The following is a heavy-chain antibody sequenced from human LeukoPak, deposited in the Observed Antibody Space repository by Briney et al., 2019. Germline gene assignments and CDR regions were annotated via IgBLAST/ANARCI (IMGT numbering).Heavy chain of an antibody. V-gene: IGHV1-69*04. CDR1: GGTFSSYA. CDR2: IIPILGIA. Sequence: SVKVSCKASGGTFSSYAISWVRQALGQGLEWMGRIIPILGIANYAQKFQGRVTIAADKSTSTAYMELSSLRSEDTAVYYCAREPIAAAPSGYFDYWGQGTLVTVSS. D-gene: IGHD6-13*01. J-gene: IGHJ4*02. CDR3: AREPIAAAPSGYFDY.